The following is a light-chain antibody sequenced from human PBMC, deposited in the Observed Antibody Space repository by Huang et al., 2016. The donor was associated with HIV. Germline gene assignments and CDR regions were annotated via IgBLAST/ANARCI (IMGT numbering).Light chain of an antibody. Sequence: DVLLTQSPLSLPVTLGQPAFITCKSNQSLVYGDGNIYLNWFHQRPGHPPRRLIYKLSNRDSGVPDRFSAGGSGTDFTLWISEVEAEDVGDYYCMQASHGAATFGQGTRVDIK. CDR3: MQASHGAAT. CDR2: KLS. V-gene: IGKV2-30*01. CDR1: QSLVYGDGNIY. J-gene: IGKJ1*01.